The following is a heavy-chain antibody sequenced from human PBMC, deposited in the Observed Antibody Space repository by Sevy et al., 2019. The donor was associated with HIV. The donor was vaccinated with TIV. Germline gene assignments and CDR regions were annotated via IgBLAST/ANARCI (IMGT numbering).Heavy chain of an antibody. CDR1: GFTFGDYA. CDR3: TRHSLYSSSPYYYYYGMDV. CDR2: IRSKAYGGTT. D-gene: IGHD6-6*01. V-gene: IGHV3-49*03. Sequence: GGSLRLSCTASGFTFGDYAMSWFRQAPGKGLEWVGFIRSKAYGGTTEYAASVKGRFTISRDDSKSIAYLQMNSLKTEDTAVYYCTRHSLYSSSPYYYYYGMDVWGQGTTVTVSS. J-gene: IGHJ6*02.